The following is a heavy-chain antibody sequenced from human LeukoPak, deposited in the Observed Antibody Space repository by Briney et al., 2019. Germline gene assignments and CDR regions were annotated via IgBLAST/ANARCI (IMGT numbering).Heavy chain of an antibody. CDR3: ARARITIFGVVTPMDV. J-gene: IGHJ4*02. CDR2: IYTTGST. CDR1: GGSISSGSYY. V-gene: IGHV4-61*02. D-gene: IGHD3-3*01. Sequence: PSQTLSLTCNVSGGSISSGSYYWSWIRQPAGKGLEWIGRIYTTGSTYYNPSLKSRVTMSVDTSKNQFSLRLSSVTAADTAVYYCARARITIFGVVTPMDVWGQGTLVTVSS.